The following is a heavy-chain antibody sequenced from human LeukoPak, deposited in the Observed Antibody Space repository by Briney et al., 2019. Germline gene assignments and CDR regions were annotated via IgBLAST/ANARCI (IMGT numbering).Heavy chain of an antibody. CDR3: ARDGGTITMVRGEYYYYYGMDV. Sequence: GGSLRLSCAASGFTFSGSAMHWVRQASGKGLEWVGRIRSKANSYATAYAASVKGRFTISRDDSKNTAYLQMNSLRAEDTAVYYCARDGGTITMVRGEYYYYYGMDVWGKGTTVTVSS. D-gene: IGHD3-10*01. V-gene: IGHV3-73*01. CDR2: IRSKANSYAT. CDR1: GFTFSGSA. J-gene: IGHJ6*04.